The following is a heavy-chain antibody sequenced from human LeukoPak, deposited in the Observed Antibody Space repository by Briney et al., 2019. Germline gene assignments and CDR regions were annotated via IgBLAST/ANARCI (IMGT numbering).Heavy chain of an antibody. V-gene: IGHV4-59*01. CDR1: AGSISSYY. Sequence: SETLSLTCTVFAGSISSYYWSWIRQPPGKGLEWIGYIYYDGSTNYNPSLKSRVSISVDTSKNQFSLKLSSVTAADTAVYYCARGSGSGNWYFDLWGRGTLVTVSS. CDR3: ARGSGSGNWYFDL. CDR2: IYYDGST. J-gene: IGHJ2*01. D-gene: IGHD2-15*01.